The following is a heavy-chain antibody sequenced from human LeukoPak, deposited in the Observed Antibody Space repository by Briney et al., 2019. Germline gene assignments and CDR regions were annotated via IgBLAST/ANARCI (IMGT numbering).Heavy chain of an antibody. CDR2: INHSGST. Sequence: GSLRLSCAASGFTFSSYGMTWVRQPPGKGLEWIGEINHSGSTNYNPSLKSRVTKSVDTSKNQFSLKLSSVTAADTAVYYCARVSSGYSSSWYPSYFDYWGQGTLVTVSS. J-gene: IGHJ4*02. V-gene: IGHV4-34*01. D-gene: IGHD6-13*01. CDR1: GFTFSSYG. CDR3: ARVSSGYSSSWYPSYFDY.